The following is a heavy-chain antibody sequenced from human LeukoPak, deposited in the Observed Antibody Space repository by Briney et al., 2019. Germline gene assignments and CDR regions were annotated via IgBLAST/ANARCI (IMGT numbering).Heavy chain of an antibody. V-gene: IGHV3-21*01. J-gene: IGHJ4*02. CDR2: IMNNSSYI. D-gene: IGHD4-23*01. CDR3: ARAAMTTVVTHLSY. Sequence: GGSLRLSCAASEFSFSSYYMNWVRQAPGKGLEWVSSIMNNSSYIYYADSVKGRFTISRDNAKNSLYLQMNGLRAEDRAVYYCARAAMTTVVTHLSYWGQGTLVTVSS. CDR1: EFSFSSYY.